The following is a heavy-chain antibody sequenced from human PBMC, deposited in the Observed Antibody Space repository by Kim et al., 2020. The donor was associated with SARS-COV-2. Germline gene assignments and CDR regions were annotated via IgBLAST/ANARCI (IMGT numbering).Heavy chain of an antibody. CDR2: ISPRGLET. CDR1: GYTFTNNH. V-gene: IGHV1-46*01. Sequence: ASVKVSCKTSGYTFTNNHVHWVRQAPGQGLEYMGIISPRGLETRYSQKSQDRIIVTSDAATSTVYMELSSLTSDDTALYYCGRDLAAGWSLDYWGQGTLVIVSS. D-gene: IGHD6-13*01. CDR3: GRDLAAGWSLDY. J-gene: IGHJ4*02.